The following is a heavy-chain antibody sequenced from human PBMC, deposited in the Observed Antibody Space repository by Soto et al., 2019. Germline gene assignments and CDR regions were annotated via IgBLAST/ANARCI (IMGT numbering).Heavy chain of an antibody. CDR2: ISGSGGST. CDR3: AKDPLALVIAARPGAFDY. CDR1: GFTFSSYA. V-gene: IGHV3-23*01. Sequence: EVQLLESGGGLVQPGGSLRLSCAASGFTFSSYAMSWVRQAPGKGLEWVSAISGSGGSTYYADSVKGRFTISRDNSKNTLYLQMNSLRAEDTAVYYCAKDPLALVIAARPGAFDYWGQGTLDTVSS. J-gene: IGHJ4*02. D-gene: IGHD6-6*01.